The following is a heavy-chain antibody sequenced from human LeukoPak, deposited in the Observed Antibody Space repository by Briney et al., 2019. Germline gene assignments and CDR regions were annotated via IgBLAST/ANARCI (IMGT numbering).Heavy chain of an antibody. CDR1: GYTFTGYR. V-gene: IGHV1-18*01. CDR3: ARPYSSSWHYFDY. CDR2: ISAYNGNT. D-gene: IGHD6-13*01. Sequence: ASVKVSCKASGYTFTGYRISWVRQAPGHGLEWMGWISAYNGNTNYAQKLQGRVTMNTDTSTSTAYMELGSLRSDDTAVYYCARPYSSSWHYFDYWGQGTLVTVSS. J-gene: IGHJ4*02.